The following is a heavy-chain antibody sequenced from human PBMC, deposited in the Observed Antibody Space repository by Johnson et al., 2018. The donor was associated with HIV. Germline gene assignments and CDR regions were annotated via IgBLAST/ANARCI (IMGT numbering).Heavy chain of an antibody. J-gene: IGHJ3*02. CDR3: AREGSGWYDAFDI. Sequence: GRFTVSRDYSKSTLYLQMNSLRAEDTAVYYCAREGSGWYDAFDIWGQGTMVTVSS. D-gene: IGHD6-19*01. V-gene: IGHV3-30*07.